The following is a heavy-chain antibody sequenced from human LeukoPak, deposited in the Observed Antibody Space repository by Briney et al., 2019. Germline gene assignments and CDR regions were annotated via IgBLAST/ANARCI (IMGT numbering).Heavy chain of an antibody. CDR1: GLTVSNNY. V-gene: IGHV3-53*05. J-gene: IGHJ4*02. CDR3: AKDSHSSSWYLDY. D-gene: IGHD6-13*01. Sequence: GGSLRLSCAPSGLTVSNNYMSWVRQAPGKGLEWVSVIYSGGSTYYADSVKGRFAISRDNSKNTLYLQMNSLRAEDMALYYCAKDSHSSSWYLDYWGQGTLVTVSS. CDR2: IYSGGST.